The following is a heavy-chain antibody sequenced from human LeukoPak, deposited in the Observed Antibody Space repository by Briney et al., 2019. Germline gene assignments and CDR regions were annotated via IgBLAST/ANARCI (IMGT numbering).Heavy chain of an antibody. CDR3: ARDLGYCSSTSCYRTAVYGMDV. J-gene: IGHJ6*02. D-gene: IGHD2-2*01. V-gene: IGHV1-2*06. CDR1: GYTFTGYY. Sequence: ASVKVSCKASGYTFTGYYMHWVRQAPGQGLGWMGRINPNSGGTNYAQKFQGRVTMTRDTSISTAYMELSRLRSDDTAVYYCARDLGYCSSTSCYRTAVYGMDVRGQGTTVTVSS. CDR2: INPNSGGT.